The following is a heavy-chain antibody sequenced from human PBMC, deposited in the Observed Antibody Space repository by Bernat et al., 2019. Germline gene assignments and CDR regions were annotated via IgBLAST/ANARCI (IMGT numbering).Heavy chain of an antibody. CDR2: ISGYSGDT. Sequence: QVQLVQSGDEVKKPGASVKVSCKASGYTFISFGISWMRQAPGQGLEWLGWISGYSGDTNHVQKLQGRVTMTTDPSTTTAYMELRSLGFDDTAIYYGVRDTSPVTPIFSDYWGQGTLVTVSS. J-gene: IGHJ4*02. V-gene: IGHV1-18*01. D-gene: IGHD4-17*01. CDR1: GYTFISFG. CDR3: VRDTSPVTPIFSDY.